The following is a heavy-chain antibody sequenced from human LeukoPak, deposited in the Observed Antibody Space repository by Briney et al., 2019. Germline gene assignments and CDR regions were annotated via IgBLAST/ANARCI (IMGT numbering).Heavy chain of an antibody. CDR1: GYXFTTYG. Sequence: ASVKVSCKASGYXFTTYGMSWVRRAPGQGLEWLGRISVYNGNTNYAQKLQGRVTMTTDTSTSTAYMELRSLRSDDTAVYYCARMILLLGDVLTVPPRGFDYWGQGTLVTVSS. J-gene: IGHJ4*02. V-gene: IGHV1-18*01. CDR3: ARMILLLGDVLTVPPRGFDY. CDR2: ISVYNGNT. D-gene: IGHD3-9*01.